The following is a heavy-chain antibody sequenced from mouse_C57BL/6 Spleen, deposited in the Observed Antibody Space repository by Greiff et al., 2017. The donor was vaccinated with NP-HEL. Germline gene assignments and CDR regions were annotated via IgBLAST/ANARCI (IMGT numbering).Heavy chain of an antibody. D-gene: IGHD2-2*01. V-gene: IGHV1-80*01. CDR1: GYTFNGYC. CDR2: IYPGDGDT. J-gene: IGHJ2*02. CDR3: AYGLSYFAY. Sequence: QVQLQQSGAELVKPGASVKMSCKASGYTFNGYCMNWVKQRPGQGLEWIGRIYPGDGDTKYNGKFKGKATLTADPSSSTAYLQLSSLTSEDSAVYYCAYGLSYFAYWGQGTSLTVSS.